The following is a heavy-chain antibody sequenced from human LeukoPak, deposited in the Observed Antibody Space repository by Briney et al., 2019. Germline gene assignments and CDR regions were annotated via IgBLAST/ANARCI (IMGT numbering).Heavy chain of an antibody. J-gene: IGHJ5*02. CDR1: GFTVSTNY. Sequence: GGSLRLSCVVSGFTVSTNYMSWVRQAPGKGLEWVSLIYSGGSTYYADSVKGRFTISRDNSKNTLYLQMNSLRAEDTAVYYCAKDDNYIRFSSWGQGTLVTVSS. CDR2: IYSGGST. D-gene: IGHD3-16*01. V-gene: IGHV3-53*01. CDR3: AKDDNYIRFSS.